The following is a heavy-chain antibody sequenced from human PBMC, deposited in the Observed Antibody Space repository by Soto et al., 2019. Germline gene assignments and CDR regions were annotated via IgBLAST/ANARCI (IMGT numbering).Heavy chain of an antibody. Sequence: EVQLVESGGGLVQPGGSLSLSCAASGFTFSSYSMNWVRQAPGKGLEWVSYLSSSSSTIYYADFVKGRFTISRDNAKNSVYLHMNSLRAEDTAVYYCAREGVSYYGSGSLNYWGQGTLVTVSS. D-gene: IGHD3-10*01. V-gene: IGHV3-48*01. CDR2: LSSSSSTI. J-gene: IGHJ4*02. CDR3: AREGVSYYGSGSLNY. CDR1: GFTFSSYS.